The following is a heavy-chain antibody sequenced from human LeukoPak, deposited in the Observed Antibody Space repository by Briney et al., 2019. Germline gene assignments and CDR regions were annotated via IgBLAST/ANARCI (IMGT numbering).Heavy chain of an antibody. CDR1: GGSISSSSYY. CDR3: ARVGSWYYFDY. J-gene: IGHJ4*02. CDR2: IYYSGNT. Sequence: SETLSLTCTVSGGSISSSSYYWGWIRQPPGKGLEWIGSIYYSGNTNYNPSLKSRATISRDMSKNQFSLKLTSVTAADTAMYYCARVGSWYYFDYWGQGILVSVSS. D-gene: IGHD6-19*01. V-gene: IGHV4-39*07.